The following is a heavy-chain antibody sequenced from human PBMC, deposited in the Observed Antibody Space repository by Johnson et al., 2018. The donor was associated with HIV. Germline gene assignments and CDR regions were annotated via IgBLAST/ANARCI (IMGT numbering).Heavy chain of an antibody. CDR3: ARVSLYYGSGNDAFDI. D-gene: IGHD3-10*01. CDR2: IYSGGST. CDR1: GFTVSSNY. Sequence: VQLVESGGGLVQPGGSLRLSCAASGFTVSSNYMSWVRQAPGQGLEWVSVIYSGGSTYYAASVKGRFTISRDNSKNTLYLQMNSLGAEDTAVYYCARVSLYYGSGNDAFDIWGQGTMVTVSS. V-gene: IGHV3-66*01. J-gene: IGHJ3*02.